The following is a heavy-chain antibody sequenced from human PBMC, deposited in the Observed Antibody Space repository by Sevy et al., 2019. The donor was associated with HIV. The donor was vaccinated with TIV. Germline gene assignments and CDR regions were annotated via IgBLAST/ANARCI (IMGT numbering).Heavy chain of an antibody. V-gene: IGHV4-31*03. Sequence: SETLSLTCTVSGGSISSGGYYWSWIRQHPGKGLGWIGYIYYSGSTYYNPSLKSRVTISVDTSKNQFSLKLSSVTAADTAVYYCARELSALNWFDPWGQGTLVTVSS. CDR3: ARELSALNWFDP. J-gene: IGHJ5*02. D-gene: IGHD6-25*01. CDR2: IYYSGST. CDR1: GGSISSGGYY.